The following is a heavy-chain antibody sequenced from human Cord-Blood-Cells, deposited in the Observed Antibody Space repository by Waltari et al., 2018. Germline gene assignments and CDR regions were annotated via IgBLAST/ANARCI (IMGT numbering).Heavy chain of an antibody. Sequence: QVQLVQSGAEVKKPGASVKVSCKASGYTFTGYYMHWVRQAPGQGLEWMGWINPNRGGKSYAQKFQGRVTMTRDTSISTAYMELSRLRSDDTAVYYCARGVLKNAFDIWGQGTMVTVSS. V-gene: IGHV1-2*02. CDR1: GYTFTGYY. CDR2: INPNRGGK. J-gene: IGHJ3*02. CDR3: ARGVLKNAFDI.